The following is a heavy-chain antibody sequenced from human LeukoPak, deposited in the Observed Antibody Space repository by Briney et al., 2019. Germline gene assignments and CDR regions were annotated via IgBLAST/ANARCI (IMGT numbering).Heavy chain of an antibody. Sequence: PGGSLRLSCAASRFSFSNYAMHWVRQDSGRGLEWLAVISHDGINTYYADSVKGRFTISRDNSKNTLYLQMNSLRAEDTAVYYCAKAGAVVVVAAKYFDYWGQGTLVTVSS. CDR1: RFSFSNYA. CDR2: ISHDGINT. D-gene: IGHD2-15*01. J-gene: IGHJ4*02. V-gene: IGHV3-30*18. CDR3: AKAGAVVVVAAKYFDY.